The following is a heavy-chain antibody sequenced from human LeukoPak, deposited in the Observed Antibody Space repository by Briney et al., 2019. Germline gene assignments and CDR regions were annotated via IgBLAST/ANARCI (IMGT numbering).Heavy chain of an antibody. D-gene: IGHD2-15*01. CDR2: INHSGST. Sequence: PSETLSLTCAVYGGSFSGYYWSWIRQPPGKGLEWIGEINHSGSTIYNPSPNSRVTISLDTSKNQFSLKLSSVTAADTAVYYCAREPGYCSGGRCYGGWFEPWGQGTLVTVSS. J-gene: IGHJ5*02. V-gene: IGHV4-34*01. CDR3: AREPGYCSGGRCYGGWFEP. CDR1: GGSFSGYY.